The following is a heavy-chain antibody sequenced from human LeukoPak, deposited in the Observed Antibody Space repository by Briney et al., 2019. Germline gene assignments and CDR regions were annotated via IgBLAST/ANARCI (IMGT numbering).Heavy chain of an antibody. V-gene: IGHV4-59*01. CDR2: IDHTGIT. D-gene: IGHD3-22*01. Sequence: SETLSLTCTVSDDSITIYYWSWIRQPPGKGLEWIGYIDHTGITNYNPSLNSRVTISRDTSKNHFSLELSSATAADTAVYYCARDTRYDSSVDWGQGTLVTVSS. J-gene: IGHJ4*02. CDR1: DDSITIYY. CDR3: ARDTRYDSSVD.